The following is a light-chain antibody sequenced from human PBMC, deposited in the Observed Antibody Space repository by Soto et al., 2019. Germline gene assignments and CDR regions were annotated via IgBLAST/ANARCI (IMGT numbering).Light chain of an antibody. V-gene: IGLV1-40*01. Sequence: QSLLTQPASGTGVPVRMGSITSPGSSSNIGAGYDVHWYQQLPGTAPKLLIYGNSNRPSGVPDRFSGSKSGTSASLAITGLQAEDEADYYCQSYDSSLSGYVFGTGTKVTVL. CDR3: QSYDSSLSGYV. J-gene: IGLJ1*01. CDR2: GNS. CDR1: SSNIGAGYD.